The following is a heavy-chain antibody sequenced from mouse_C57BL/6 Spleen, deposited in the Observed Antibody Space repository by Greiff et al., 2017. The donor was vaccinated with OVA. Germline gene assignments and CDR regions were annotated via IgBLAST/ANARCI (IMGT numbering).Heavy chain of an antibody. Sequence: VKLMESGPELVKPGASVKISCKASGYAFSSSWMNWVKQRPGKGLEWIGRIYPGDGDTNYNGKFKGKATLTADKSSSTAYMQLSRLTSEDSAVYFCARSDSTDHRGQGTTLPGSS. J-gene: IGHJ2*01. CDR1: GYAFSSSW. CDR2: IYPGDGDT. CDR3: ARSDSTDH. V-gene: IGHV1-82*01. D-gene: IGHD2-5*01.